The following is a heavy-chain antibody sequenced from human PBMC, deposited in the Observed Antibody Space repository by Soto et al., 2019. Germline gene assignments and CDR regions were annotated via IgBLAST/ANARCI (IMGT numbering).Heavy chain of an antibody. CDR3: ARVAVGRYDFDS. CDR2: INSDGSTT. Sequence: EVLLVESGGGLVQPGGSLRLSCAASGVTFSNYWMHWVRQAPGKGLVWVSRINSDGSTTSYADSVKGRFTISRDNAKNTLYLQMNSLRVEDTAVYFCARVAVGRYDFDSWGQGTLVPVSS. D-gene: IGHD6-19*01. CDR1: GVTFSNYW. V-gene: IGHV3-74*01. J-gene: IGHJ4*02.